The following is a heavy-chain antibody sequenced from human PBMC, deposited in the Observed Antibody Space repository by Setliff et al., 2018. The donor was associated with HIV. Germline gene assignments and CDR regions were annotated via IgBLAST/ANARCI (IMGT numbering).Heavy chain of an antibody. V-gene: IGHV3-7*01. CDR2: IRQDGTDK. CDR1: GFTFSSAW. CDR3: ARDYLYYNLYNGSPVYGMDV. D-gene: IGHD3-3*01. Sequence: SLRLSCAASGFTFSSAWMGWVRQAPGKGLEWVAKIRQDGTDKYYVDSVKGRFTISRDNAKNSLYLQLNSLRVEDTAVYYCARDYLYYNLYNGSPVYGMDVWGQGTTVTVSS. J-gene: IGHJ6*02.